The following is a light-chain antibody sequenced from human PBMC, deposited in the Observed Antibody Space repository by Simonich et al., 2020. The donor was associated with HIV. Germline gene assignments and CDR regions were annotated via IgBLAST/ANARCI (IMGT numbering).Light chain of an antibody. V-gene: IGKV4-1*01. CDR1: QNILYSSNNRHY. J-gene: IGKJ4*01. Sequence: DIVMTQSPDSLAVSLGEWATINCKSSQNILYSSNNRHYLACYQQKPGQPPKLLIHWASTRESGVPDRFSGSGSGTDFTLTISSLQAEDVAVYYCQQYYSNPLTFGGGTKVEI. CDR2: WAS. CDR3: QQYYSNPLT.